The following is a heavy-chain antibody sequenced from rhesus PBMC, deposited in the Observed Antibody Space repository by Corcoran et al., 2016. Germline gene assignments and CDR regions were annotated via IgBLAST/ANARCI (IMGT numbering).Heavy chain of an antibody. Sequence: QVQLQESGPGLVKPSETLSLTCAVSGGSISDSYSWSWIRPPPGKGLAWIGYIYGSDGRTSSTPSPKLRVTLSTDTSTIPFSLKLCSVTAADTAVYYCARGASWSEYSTELDYWCQGVLVTVSS. CDR2: IYGSDGRT. D-gene: IGHD3-22*01. V-gene: IGHV4-106*01. J-gene: IGHJ4*01. CDR3: ARGASWSEYSTELDY. CDR1: GGSISDSYS.